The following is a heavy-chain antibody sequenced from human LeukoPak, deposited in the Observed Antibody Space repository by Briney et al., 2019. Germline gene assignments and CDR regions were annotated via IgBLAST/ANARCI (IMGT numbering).Heavy chain of an antibody. Sequence: GGSLRLSCAASGFTFSSYGMHWVRQAPGKGLEWVAVIWYDGSNKYYADSVKGRFTISKDNDKNSLYLQMNGLRDEDTAVYYCARDRLYAFDIWGQGTMVTVSS. D-gene: IGHD5-12*01. V-gene: IGHV3-33*01. J-gene: IGHJ3*02. CDR1: GFTFSSYG. CDR2: IWYDGSNK. CDR3: ARDRLYAFDI.